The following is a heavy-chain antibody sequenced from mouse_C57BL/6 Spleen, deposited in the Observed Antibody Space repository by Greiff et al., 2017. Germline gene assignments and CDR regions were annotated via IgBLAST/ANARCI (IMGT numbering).Heavy chain of an antibody. V-gene: IGHV1-52*01. Sequence: QVQLKQPGAELVRPGSSVKLSCKASGYTFTSYWMHWVKQRPIQGLEWIGNIDPSDSETHYNQKFKDKATLTVDKSSSTAYMQLSSLTSEDSAVYYCARWGTGSLDYWGQGTTLTVSS. CDR2: IDPSDSET. D-gene: IGHD4-1*01. CDR1: GYTFTSYW. J-gene: IGHJ2*01. CDR3: ARWGTGSLDY.